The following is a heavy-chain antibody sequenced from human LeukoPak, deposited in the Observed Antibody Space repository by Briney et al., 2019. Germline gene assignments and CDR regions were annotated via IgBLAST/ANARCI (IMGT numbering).Heavy chain of an antibody. CDR3: ARLPTDYDYVWGSAY. J-gene: IGHJ4*02. D-gene: IGHD3-16*01. V-gene: IGHV4-34*01. Sequence: PSETLSLTCAVYGGSFSGYYWSWIRPSPGKGLEWIGRINHSGSTSYNPSLKSRVTMSVDTSKNQFSLKLSSVTAADTAVYYCARLPTDYDYVWGSAYWGQGTLVTVSS. CDR2: INHSGST. CDR1: GGSFSGYY.